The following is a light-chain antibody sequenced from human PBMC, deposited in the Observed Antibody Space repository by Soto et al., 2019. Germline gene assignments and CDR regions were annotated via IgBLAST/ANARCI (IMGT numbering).Light chain of an antibody. CDR3: AAWDDSLNGYV. CDR1: SSNIGSNT. Sequence: QSVLTQPHSASGTPGQRVTIYCSGSSSNIGSNTVNWYQQLPGTAPKLHIYSNNQRPSGVPDRFSGSKSGTSATLAISGLQSEDEADYYGAAWDDSLNGYVFGTGTKVTVL. V-gene: IGLV1-44*01. CDR2: SNN. J-gene: IGLJ1*01.